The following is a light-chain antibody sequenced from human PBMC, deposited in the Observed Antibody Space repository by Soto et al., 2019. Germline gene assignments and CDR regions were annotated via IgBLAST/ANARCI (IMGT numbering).Light chain of an antibody. J-gene: IGKJ4*01. CDR1: QSVSNNY. V-gene: IGKV3-11*01. CDR2: DAS. Sequence: EIVMTQSPATLSVSPGERATLSCRASQSVSNNYLAWYQQKPGQAPRLLMYDASNRATGIPARFSGSGSGTDFTLTITSLEPEDFAVYYCQHRSNWPPTFGGGTKVDIK. CDR3: QHRSNWPPT.